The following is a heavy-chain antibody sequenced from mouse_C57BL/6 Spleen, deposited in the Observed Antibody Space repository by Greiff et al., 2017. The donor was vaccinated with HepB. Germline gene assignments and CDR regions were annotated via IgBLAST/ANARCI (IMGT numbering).Heavy chain of an antibody. J-gene: IGHJ4*01. V-gene: IGHV1-74*01. Sequence: QVQLKQPGAELVKPGASVKVSCKASGYTFTSYWMHWVKQRPGQGLEWIGRIHPSDSDTNYNQKFKGKATLTVDKSSSTAYMQLSSLTSEDSAVYYCAILLWAGDYAMDYWGQGTSVTVSS. CDR1: GYTFTSYW. CDR2: IHPSDSDT. D-gene: IGHD1-1*02. CDR3: AILLWAGDYAMDY.